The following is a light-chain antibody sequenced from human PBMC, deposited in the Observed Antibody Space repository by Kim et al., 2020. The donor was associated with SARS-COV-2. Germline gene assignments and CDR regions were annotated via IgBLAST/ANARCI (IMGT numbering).Light chain of an antibody. CDR1: QSLVHRNGNNY. CDR3: MQALNTRT. V-gene: IGKV2-28*01. CDR2: LGS. Sequence: EPASISCKSGQSLVHRNGNNYLNWYLHKPGQSPQLLIYLGSNRASGVPDRFSGSGSGTDFTLTISRVDAEDVGVYYCMQALNTRTFGQGTKVDIK. J-gene: IGKJ1*01.